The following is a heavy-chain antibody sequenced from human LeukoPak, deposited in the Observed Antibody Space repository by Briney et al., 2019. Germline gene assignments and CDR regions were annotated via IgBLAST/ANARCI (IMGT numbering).Heavy chain of an antibody. Sequence: GASVKVSCTASGYTFSDYYIHWVRQAPGQGLEWMGWLHTDSGGTNYGRQFQGRISMTRETPISTAYMELSSLRSDDLAVYYCARGAPLNCDGYNCYLFYFDYWGQGSLVTVSS. D-gene: IGHD2-15*01. CDR3: ARGAPLNCDGYNCYLFYFDY. J-gene: IGHJ4*02. CDR1: GYTFSDYY. CDR2: LHTDSGGT. V-gene: IGHV1-2*02.